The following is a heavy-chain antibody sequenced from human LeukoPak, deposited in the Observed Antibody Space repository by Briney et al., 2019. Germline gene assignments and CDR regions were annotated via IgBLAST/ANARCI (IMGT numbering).Heavy chain of an antibody. V-gene: IGHV4-59*01. CDR3: ARAPAAISPFDY. CDR1: GGSISSYY. Sequence: PSETLSLTCTVPGGSISSYYWSWIRQPPGKGLEWIGYIYYSGSTNYNPSLKSRVTISVDTSKNQFSLKLSSVTAADTAVYYCARAPAAISPFDYWRQGTLVTVSS. D-gene: IGHD2-2*02. CDR2: IYYSGST. J-gene: IGHJ4*02.